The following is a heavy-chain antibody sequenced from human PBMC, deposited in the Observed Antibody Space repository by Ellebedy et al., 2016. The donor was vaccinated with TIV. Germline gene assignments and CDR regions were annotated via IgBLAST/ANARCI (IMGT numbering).Heavy chain of an antibody. CDR1: GGSTKNNY. J-gene: IGHJ5*02. V-gene: IGHV4-59*01. CDR2: ISYTGTI. Sequence: SETLSLTCTVSGGSTKNNYRSWIRQTPGKGLEWLENISYTGTINYNPSLESRVTISGDTSNNQFSLTLNSVTAADTAVYYCARQVGMKRAIWDLWGPGTLVTVSS. D-gene: IGHD1-26*01. CDR3: ARQVGMKRAIWDL.